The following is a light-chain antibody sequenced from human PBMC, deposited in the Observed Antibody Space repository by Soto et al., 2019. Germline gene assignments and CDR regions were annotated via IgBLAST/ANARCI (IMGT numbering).Light chain of an antibody. J-gene: IGKJ3*01. V-gene: IGKV3-15*01. CDR2: GAS. CDR1: HSVNSN. CDR3: QQHNNLPLT. Sequence: EIVMTQSPATLSVSPGERATLSCRASHSVNSNLAWYQQKPGQAPRLLIFGASTRATGIPARFSGSGSGTEFTLTISRLQSEVFAVYYCQQHNNLPLTFGPGTKVDLK.